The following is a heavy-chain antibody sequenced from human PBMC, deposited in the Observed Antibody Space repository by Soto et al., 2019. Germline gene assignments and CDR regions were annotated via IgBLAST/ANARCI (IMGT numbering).Heavy chain of an antibody. CDR2: IYYSGST. J-gene: IGHJ5*02. V-gene: IGHV4-59*01. CDR3: ARAGLVEWLLSLAP. CDR1: CGSISSYY. Sequence: SETLSVTCTVSCGSISSYYWSWIRQPPGKGLEWIGYIYYSGSTNYNPSLKSRVTISVDTSKNQFSLKLSSVTAADTAVYYCARAGLVEWLLSLAPWGQGTLVTVSS. D-gene: IGHD3-3*01.